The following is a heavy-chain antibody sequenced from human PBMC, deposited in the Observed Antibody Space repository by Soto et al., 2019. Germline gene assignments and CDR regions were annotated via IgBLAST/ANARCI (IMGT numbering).Heavy chain of an antibody. V-gene: IGHV4-59*08. CDR3: AGGGSIVVATRRLMDV. Sequence: QVQLQESGPTLVKPSETLSLTCTVSGGSIRSYCWTWIRQPPGEGLEWIGCICNSWTTNYNSSLKSRVVISIDTTTNQFPLQLSSVTVADTAYYYYAGGGSIVVATRRLMDVWGKGTTVTGSS. CDR1: GGSIRSYC. D-gene: IGHD3-22*01. J-gene: IGHJ6*03. CDR2: ICNSWTT.